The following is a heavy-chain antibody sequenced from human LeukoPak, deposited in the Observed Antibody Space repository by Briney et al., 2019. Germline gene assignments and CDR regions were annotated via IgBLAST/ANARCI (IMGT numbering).Heavy chain of an antibody. CDR2: ISGSGGST. CDR1: GFTFSSYE. V-gene: IGHV3-23*01. D-gene: IGHD3-9*01. J-gene: IGHJ4*02. Sequence: GGSLRLSCAVSGFTFSSYEMNWVRQAPGKGLEWVSAISGSGGSTYYADSVKGRFTISRDNSKNTLYLQMNSLRAEDTAVYYCAIATPLRYFDSWGQGTLVTVSS. CDR3: AIATPLRYFDS.